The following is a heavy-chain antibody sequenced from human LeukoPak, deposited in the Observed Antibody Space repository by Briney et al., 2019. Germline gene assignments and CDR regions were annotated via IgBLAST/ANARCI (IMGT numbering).Heavy chain of an antibody. CDR1: GFSFTTYW. D-gene: IGHD3-10*01. CDR2: INQDGTEK. J-gene: IGHJ4*02. V-gene: IGHV3-7*01. CDR3: VKVAKYYYGSETYYFFEH. Sequence: GGSLRLSCAASGFSFTTYWMSWVRQLPGKGLEWVANINQDGTEKYYVDSVKGRFTISRDNAKNSLDLQMNSLRVEDTGIYYCVKVAKYYYGSETYYFFEHWGQGTPVTASS.